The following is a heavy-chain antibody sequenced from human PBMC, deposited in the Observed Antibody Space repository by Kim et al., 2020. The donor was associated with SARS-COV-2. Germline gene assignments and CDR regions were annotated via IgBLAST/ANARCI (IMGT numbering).Heavy chain of an antibody. CDR2: IYSGGST. CDR1: GFTVSSNY. D-gene: IGHD3-10*01. J-gene: IGHJ6*02. Sequence: GGSLRLSCAASGFTVSSNYMSWVRQAPGKGLEWVSVIYSGGSTYYADSVKGRFTISRHNSKNTLYLQMNSLRAEDTAVYYCAREPMVRGVIPPGLDVWGQGTTVTVSS. CDR3: AREPMVRGVIPPGLDV. V-gene: IGHV3-53*04.